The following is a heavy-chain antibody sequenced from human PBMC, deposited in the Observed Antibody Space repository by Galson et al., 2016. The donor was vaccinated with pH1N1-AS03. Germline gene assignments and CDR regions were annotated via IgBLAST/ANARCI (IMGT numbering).Heavy chain of an antibody. CDR2: IIPIFGTA. Sequence: SVKVSCKASGGTFSSYVISWVRQAPGQGLEWMGEIIPIFGTANYAQRFQGRVTITADESTSTAYMEVSSLRSEDTAVYYCAREGYSGRRDRIDFNYYGMDVWGQGTTGTVSS. J-gene: IGHJ6*02. V-gene: IGHV1-69*13. D-gene: IGHD1-26*01. CDR3: AREGYSGRRDRIDFNYYGMDV. CDR1: GGTFSSYV.